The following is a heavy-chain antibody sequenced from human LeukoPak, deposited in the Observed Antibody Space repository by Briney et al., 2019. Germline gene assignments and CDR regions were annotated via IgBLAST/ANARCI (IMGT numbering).Heavy chain of an antibody. V-gene: IGHV3-7*01. CDR2: IKQDGSEK. CDR1: GLTFSSYW. J-gene: IGHJ4*02. Sequence: GGCLRLSCATSGLTFSSYWMSWVRQAPGKGLEWVANIKQDGSEKSYVASVKGRFTISRDNAKNSLYLQMNSLRAEDTAVYYCASSYRYSCSGPYWGQGTLVTVSS. D-gene: IGHD5-18*01. CDR3: ASSYRYSCSGPY.